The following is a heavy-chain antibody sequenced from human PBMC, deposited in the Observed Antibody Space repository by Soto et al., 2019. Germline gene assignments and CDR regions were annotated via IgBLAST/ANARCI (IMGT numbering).Heavy chain of an antibody. Sequence: QLQLQESGPGLVKPSETLSLTCTVSGGSISSSSFHWGWIRQPPGKGLEWIGSIYYSGSTYYSPSLNCPVRMSVHTSQIQCSLRLSSVTAADTAVYYCARRAGAAGTPWWFDPGRQGTLVTVSS. CDR3: ARRAGAAGTPWWFDP. CDR2: IYYSGST. V-gene: IGHV4-39*01. J-gene: IGHJ5*02. CDR1: GGSISSSSFH. D-gene: IGHD6-13*01.